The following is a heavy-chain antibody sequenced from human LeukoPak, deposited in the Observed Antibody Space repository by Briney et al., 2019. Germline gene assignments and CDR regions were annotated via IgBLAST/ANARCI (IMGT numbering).Heavy chain of an antibody. J-gene: IGHJ5*02. D-gene: IGHD2-21*01. Sequence: GSLRLSCAASGFTFSSYAMSWVRQPPGKGLEWIGEINHSGSTNYNPSLKSRVTISVDTSKNQFSLKLNSVTAADTAVYYCARRCGPWGQGTLVTVSS. CDR3: ARRCGP. CDR1: GFTFSSYA. V-gene: IGHV4-34*01. CDR2: INHSGST.